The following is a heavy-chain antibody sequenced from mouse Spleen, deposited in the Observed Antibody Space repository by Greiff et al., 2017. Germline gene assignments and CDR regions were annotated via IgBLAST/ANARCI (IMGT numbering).Heavy chain of an antibody. J-gene: IGHJ2*01. CDR1: GFTFSSYG. V-gene: IGHV5-9-2*01. CDR2: ISGGGSYT. CDR3: ARHERLYYFDY. D-gene: IGHD3-3*01. Sequence: EVMLVESGGGLVKPGGSLKLSCAASGFTFSSYGMSWVRQTPEKRLEWVATISGGGSYTYYPDSVKGRFTISRDNAKNNLYLQMSSLRSEDTALYYCARHERLYYFDYWGQGTTLTVSS.